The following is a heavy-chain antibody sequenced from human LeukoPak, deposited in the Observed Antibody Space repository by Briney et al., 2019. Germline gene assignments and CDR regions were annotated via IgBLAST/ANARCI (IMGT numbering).Heavy chain of an antibody. D-gene: IGHD5-12*01. CDR3: ARNVGNGYDS. CDR2: INHSGST. V-gene: IGHV4-34*01. J-gene: IGHJ5*02. CDR1: GGSFSGYY. Sequence: PSETLSLTCAVYGGSFSGYYWSWIRQPPGKGLEWIGEINHSGSTNYNPSLKSRVTISVDTSVNQFSLKLSSVTAADTAVYYCARNVGNGYDSWGQGTLVTVSS.